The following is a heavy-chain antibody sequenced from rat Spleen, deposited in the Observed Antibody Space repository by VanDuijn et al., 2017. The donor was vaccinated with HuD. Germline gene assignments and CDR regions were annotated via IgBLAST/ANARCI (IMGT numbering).Heavy chain of an antibody. CDR2: IWGDGST. CDR1: GFSLTSWH. CDR3: ARDGGGGFAY. J-gene: IGHJ3*01. Sequence: QVQLKESGPGLVKPSETLSLTCTVSGFSLTSWHVNWVRQPPGKGLEWMGVIWGDGSTGYNSVLNSRLSITRDTSKSQVFLEMNSLQTEDTATYYCARDGGGGFAYWGQGTLVTVSS. D-gene: IGHD1-1*01. V-gene: IGHV2-32*01.